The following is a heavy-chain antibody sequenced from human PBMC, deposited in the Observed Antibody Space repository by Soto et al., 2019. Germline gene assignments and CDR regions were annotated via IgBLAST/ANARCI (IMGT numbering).Heavy chain of an antibody. D-gene: IGHD3-9*01. Sequence: QVQLVESGGGVVQPGRSLRLSCAASGFTFSSYGMHWVRQAPGKGLEWVAVIWYDGSNKYYADSVKGRFTISRDNSKNTLYLQMTRLRAEDTAVYYCARDTQYYDILTGYFPYYYGMDVWGQGTTVNVSS. CDR1: GFTFSSYG. J-gene: IGHJ6*02. V-gene: IGHV3-33*01. CDR3: ARDTQYYDILTGYFPYYYGMDV. CDR2: IWYDGSNK.